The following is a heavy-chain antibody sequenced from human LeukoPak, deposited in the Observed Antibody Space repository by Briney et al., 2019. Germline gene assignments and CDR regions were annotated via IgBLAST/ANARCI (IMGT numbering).Heavy chain of an antibody. CDR3: ARYKDYDFWSGYYSSSYFDY. CDR1: GYSISSGYY. V-gene: IGHV4-38-2*02. D-gene: IGHD3-3*01. J-gene: IGHJ4*02. Sequence: PSETLSLTCTVSGYSISSGYYWGWIRQPPGQGLEWIWSIYHSGSTYYNPSLKSRVTISVDTSKNQFSLKLSSVTAADTAVYYCARYKDYDFWSGYYSSSYFDYWGQGTLVTVST. CDR2: IYHSGST.